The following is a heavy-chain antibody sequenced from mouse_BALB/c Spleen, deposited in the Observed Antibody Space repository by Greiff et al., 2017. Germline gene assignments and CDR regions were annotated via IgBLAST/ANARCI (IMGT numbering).Heavy chain of an antibody. CDR2: ISSGSSTI. CDR1: GFTFSSFG. D-gene: IGHD2-3*01. V-gene: IGHV5-17*02. J-gene: IGHJ3*01. Sequence: EVHLVESGGGLVQPGGSRKLSCAASGFTFSSFGMHWVRQAPEKGLEWVAYISSGSSTIYYADTVKGRFTISRDNPKNTLFLQMTSLRSEDTAMYYCARSRGYDGYYEGFAYWGQGTLVTVSA. CDR3: ARSRGYDGYYEGFAY.